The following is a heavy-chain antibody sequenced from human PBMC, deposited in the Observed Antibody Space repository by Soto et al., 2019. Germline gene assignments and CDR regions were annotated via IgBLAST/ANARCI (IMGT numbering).Heavy chain of an antibody. CDR3: ARPKFIWAAAGKGWFYP. CDR2: IFYTGST. D-gene: IGHD6-13*01. J-gene: IGHJ5*02. CDR1: GGSVDSNRYY. Sequence: TSETLSLTCTVSGGSVDSNRYYWAWIRQPPGKGLEWIGSIFYTGSTYYSPSLKGRLIISVDPSKNQFSLKLTSVTAADMAMYYCARPKFIWAAAGKGWFYPWGQGTLVTVSA. V-gene: IGHV4-39*01.